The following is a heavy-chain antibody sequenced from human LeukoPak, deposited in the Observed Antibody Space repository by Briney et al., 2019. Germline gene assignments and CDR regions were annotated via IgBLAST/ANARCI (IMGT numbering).Heavy chain of an antibody. CDR1: GGSISSYY. CDR2: IYYSCST. CDR3: PRYSAMVKNDAFDI. V-gene: IGHV4-59*01. D-gene: IGHD5-18*01. Sequence: SETLSLTCTVSGGSISSYYWSWIRQPPRKGLEWMGYIYYSCSTNYNPSPKSRVTISVDTSKNPFSLKLSSVTAADTAVYYCPRYSAMVKNDAFDIWGQGTMVTVSS. J-gene: IGHJ3*02.